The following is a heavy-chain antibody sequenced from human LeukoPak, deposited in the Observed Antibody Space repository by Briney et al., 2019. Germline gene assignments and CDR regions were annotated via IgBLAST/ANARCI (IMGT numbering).Heavy chain of an antibody. CDR1: GGSISSGGYS. CDR3: VRGYYYDSSGYWVRAFDI. CDR2: MYHSGPT. J-gene: IGHJ3*02. V-gene: IGHV4-30-2*01. Sequence: SQTLSLTCAVSGGSISSGGYSWSWIRQPPGKGLEWIGSMYHSGPTTYNPSLKSRVTLSTDRCKNQFSLKRSSVTAADTAVYYCVRGYYYDSSGYWVRAFDIWGQGTMVTVPS. D-gene: IGHD3-22*01.